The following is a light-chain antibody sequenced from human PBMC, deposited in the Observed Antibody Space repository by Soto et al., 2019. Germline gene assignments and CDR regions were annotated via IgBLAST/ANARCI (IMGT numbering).Light chain of an antibody. CDR2: AAS. J-gene: IGKJ2*01. V-gene: IGKV1-39*01. CDR3: QYNYSTPYT. CDR1: QSISSY. Sequence: DIQMTQSPSSLSASVGDRVTITCRASQSISSYLNWYQQKPGKAPKLLIYAASSLQSGVPSRFSGSGSGTDFTLTISSLQPEYVATYYCQYNYSTPYTFGQGTKLEIK.